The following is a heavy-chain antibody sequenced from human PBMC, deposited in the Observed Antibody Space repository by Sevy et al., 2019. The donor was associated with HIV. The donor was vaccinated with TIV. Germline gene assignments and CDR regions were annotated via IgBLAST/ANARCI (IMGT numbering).Heavy chain of an antibody. D-gene: IGHD6-13*01. CDR1: GGSISSYY. CDR3: ARDRPGSSSYYFDY. Sequence: SETLSLTCTVSGGSISSYYWSWIRQPAGKGLEWIGRIYTSGSTNYNPSLKSRVTMSVDTSKSQFSLKLSSVTAADTAVYYCARDRPGSSSYYFDYWGQRTLVTVSS. CDR2: IYTSGST. J-gene: IGHJ4*02. V-gene: IGHV4-4*07.